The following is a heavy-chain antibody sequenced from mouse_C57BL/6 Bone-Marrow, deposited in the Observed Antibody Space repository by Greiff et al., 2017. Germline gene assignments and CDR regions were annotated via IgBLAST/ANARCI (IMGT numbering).Heavy chain of an antibody. CDR1: GYTFTSYW. CDR2: IDPSDSYT. CDR3: APLLTTGFDY. V-gene: IGHV1-69*01. J-gene: IGHJ2*01. Sequence: QVQLQQPGAELVMPGASVKLSCKASGYTFTSYWMHWVKQRPGQGLEWIGEIDPSDSYTNYNQKFKGKSTLPVDKSSSTAYMQLSSLTSEDSAVYYCAPLLTTGFDYWGQGTTLTVSS. D-gene: IGHD1-2*01.